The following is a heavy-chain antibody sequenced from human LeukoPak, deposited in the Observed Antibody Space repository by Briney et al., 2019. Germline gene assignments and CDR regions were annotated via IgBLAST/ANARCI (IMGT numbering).Heavy chain of an antibody. CDR3: TRHPEYYGSTGYYMGDY. CDR2: IWYDGSNK. D-gene: IGHD3-22*01. V-gene: IGHV3-33*01. J-gene: IGHJ4*02. CDR1: GFTFSSYG. Sequence: GGSLRLSCAASGFTFSSYGMHWVRQAPGKGLEWVAVIWYDGSNKYYADSVKGRFTISRDNSKNTLYLQMNSLRTEDTAVYYCTRHPEYYGSTGYYMGDYWGQGTLVTVPS.